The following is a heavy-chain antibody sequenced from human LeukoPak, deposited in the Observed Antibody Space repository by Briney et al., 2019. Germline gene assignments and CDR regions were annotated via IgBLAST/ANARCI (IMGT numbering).Heavy chain of an antibody. D-gene: IGHD1-7*01. CDR1: GGTFSSYA. CDR2: IIPIFGIA. J-gene: IGHJ4*02. Sequence: GSSVKVSCKASGGTFSSYAISWVRQAPGQGLEWVGRIIPIFGIANYAQKFQGRVTITADKSTSTAYMELSSLRSEDTAVYYCAREGEITGTTGSFDYWGQGTLVTVSS. V-gene: IGHV1-69*04. CDR3: AREGEITGTTGSFDY.